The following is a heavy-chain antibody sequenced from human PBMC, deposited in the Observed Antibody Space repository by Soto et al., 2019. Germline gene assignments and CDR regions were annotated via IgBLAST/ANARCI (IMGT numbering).Heavy chain of an antibody. D-gene: IGHD6-19*01. Sequence: QVQLQESGPELVKPSQTLSITCSVSGGSITTNGHYWTWIRQHPGQGLEWIAYIYYTGNSYLNPSLKSRLSISVDTSKNQFSLELRSVTAADTAVYYCARAQWGFDSWGKGTLVTVSS. CDR1: GGSITTNGHY. J-gene: IGHJ4*02. CDR2: IYYTGNS. CDR3: ARAQWGFDS. V-gene: IGHV4-31*03.